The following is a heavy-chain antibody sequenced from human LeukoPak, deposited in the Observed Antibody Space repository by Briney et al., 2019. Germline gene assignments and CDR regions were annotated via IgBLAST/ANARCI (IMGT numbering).Heavy chain of an antibody. CDR1: GYTFTTYG. CDR3: ARGWDSGYVSF. J-gene: IGHJ4*02. V-gene: IGHV1-18*01. CDR2: ISAYNGDT. D-gene: IGHD5-12*01. Sequence: ASVEVSCKASGYTFTTYGISWVRQAPGQGLEWMGWISAYNGDTNYAQKFQGRVTMTTDTSTSTAYMELRSLRSDDTAVYYCARGWDSGYVSFWGQETLVTVSS.